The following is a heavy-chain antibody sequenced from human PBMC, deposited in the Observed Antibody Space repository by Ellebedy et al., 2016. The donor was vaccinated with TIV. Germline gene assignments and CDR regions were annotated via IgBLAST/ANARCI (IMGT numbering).Heavy chain of an antibody. CDR1: EFTISIFW. CDR3: ARGSWACSGSMDV. Sequence: GESLKISCAASEFTISIFWMHWVRQVPGKGMMWISGSDGAGAHTTYADSVKGRFTISRDNAKNSLYLQMNSLRAEDTAVYYCARGSWACSGSMDVWGQGTTVTVSS. D-gene: IGHD6-19*01. CDR2: SDGAGAHT. J-gene: IGHJ6*02. V-gene: IGHV3-74*03.